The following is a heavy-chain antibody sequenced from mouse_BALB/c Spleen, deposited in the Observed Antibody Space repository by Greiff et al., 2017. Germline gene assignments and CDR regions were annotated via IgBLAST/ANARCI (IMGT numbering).Heavy chain of an antibody. D-gene: IGHD1-1*01. V-gene: IGHV5-17*02. J-gene: IGHJ3*01. CDR2: ISSGSSTI. CDR1: GFTFSSFG. Sequence: EVKLMESGGGLVQPGGSRKLSCAASGFTFSSFGMHWVRQAPEKGLEWVAYISSGSSTIYYADTVKGRFTISRDNPKNTLFLQMTLLRSEDTAMYYCARDYYGSSSLFAYWGQGTLVTVSA. CDR3: ARDYYGSSSLFAY.